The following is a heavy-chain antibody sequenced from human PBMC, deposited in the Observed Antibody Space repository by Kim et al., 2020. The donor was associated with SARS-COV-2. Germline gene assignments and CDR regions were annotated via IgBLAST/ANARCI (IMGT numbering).Heavy chain of an antibody. CDR2: ISYDGSNK. Sequence: GGSLRLSCAASGFTFSIYGMHWVRQAPGKGLEWLAVISYDGSNKYYADSVKGRFTISRDNSKNTLYLQMNSLRAEDTAVYYCAKDQGGYNSFFDYWGQGTLVNVSS. J-gene: IGHJ4*02. D-gene: IGHD5-12*01. CDR3: AKDQGGYNSFFDY. CDR1: GFTFSIYG. V-gene: IGHV3-30*18.